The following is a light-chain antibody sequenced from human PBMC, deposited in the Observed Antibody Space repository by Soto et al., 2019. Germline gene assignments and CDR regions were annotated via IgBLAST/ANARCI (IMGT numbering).Light chain of an antibody. Sequence: EIVLTQSPGTLALSPVESGTLSCRASQSLGTNFLAWFQQKPGQAPRLLIYGASPRATGIPDRFSGSGSGIDFPLTVTRLVPEDSAVYYCQLYGVSPRSFGQGTMVQL. V-gene: IGKV3-20*01. CDR2: GAS. J-gene: IGKJ1*01. CDR1: QSLGTNF. CDR3: QLYGVSPRS.